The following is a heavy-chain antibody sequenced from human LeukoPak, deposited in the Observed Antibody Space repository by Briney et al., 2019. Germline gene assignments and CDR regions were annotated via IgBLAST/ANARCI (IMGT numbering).Heavy chain of an antibody. CDR1: GGSISSYY. V-gene: IGHV4-59*01. CDR3: ASGDYDILTGYWTLDY. Sequence: SETLSLTCTVSGGSISSYYWSWIRQPPGKGLEWIGYIYYSGSTNYNPSLKSRVTISVDTSKNQFSLKLSSVTAADTAVYYCASGDYDILTGYWTLDYWGQGTLVTVSS. J-gene: IGHJ4*02. D-gene: IGHD3-9*01. CDR2: IYYSGST.